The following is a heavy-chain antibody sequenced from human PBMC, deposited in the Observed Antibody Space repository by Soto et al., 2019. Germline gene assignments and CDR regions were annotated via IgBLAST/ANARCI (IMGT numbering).Heavy chain of an antibody. CDR2: ISWDSGTI. J-gene: IGHJ4*02. CDR1: GFTIDDYA. CDR3: AKFPIAGPNDY. Sequence: SLRLSCAASGFTIDDYAMHWVRQVPGKGLEWVSGISWDSGTIGYADSVKGRFTISRDNAKNSLYLQMNSLRAEDTALYYCAKFPIAGPNDYWGQGTLVTVSS. V-gene: IGHV3-9*01. D-gene: IGHD6-13*01.